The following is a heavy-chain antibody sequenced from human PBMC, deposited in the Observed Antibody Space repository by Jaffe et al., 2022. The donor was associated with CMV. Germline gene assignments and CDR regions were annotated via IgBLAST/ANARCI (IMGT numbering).Heavy chain of an antibody. J-gene: IGHJ6*03. CDR2: ISSTGSTM. D-gene: IGHD5-18*01. CDR1: GFTFSSYD. V-gene: IGHV3-48*03. CDR3: ARDRMQLWVGGGYMDV. Sequence: EVQLVESGGGLVQPGGSLRLSCAASGFTFSSYDMTWVRQAPGKGLEWVSYISSTGSTMFYADSVKGRFTISRDNAKNSLYLQMNSLRAEDTAVYYCARDRMQLWVGGGYMDVWGKGTTVTVSS.